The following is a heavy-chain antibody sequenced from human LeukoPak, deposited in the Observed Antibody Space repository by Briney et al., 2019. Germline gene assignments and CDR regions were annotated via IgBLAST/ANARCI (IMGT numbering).Heavy chain of an antibody. CDR2: IKQDGSEK. D-gene: IGHD6-19*01. CDR1: GFTFSSYW. J-gene: IGHJ6*03. CDR3: AKDAASGYSSGWYSRDYYYMDV. V-gene: IGHV3-7*01. Sequence: GGSLRLSCAASGFTFSSYWMSWVRQAPGKGLEWVANIKQDGSEKYYVDSVKGRFTISRDNAKNSLYLQMNSLRAEDTAVNYCAKDAASGYSSGWYSRDYYYMDVWGKGTTVTISS.